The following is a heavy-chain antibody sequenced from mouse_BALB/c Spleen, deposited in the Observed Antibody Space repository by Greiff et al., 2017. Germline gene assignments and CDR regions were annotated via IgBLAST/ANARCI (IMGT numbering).Heavy chain of an antibody. J-gene: IGHJ4*01. CDR1: GYSITSGYY. CDR2: ISYDGSN. D-gene: IGHD1-1*02. V-gene: IGHV3-6*02. Sequence: EVKLVESGPGLVKPSQSLSLTCSVTGYSITSGYYWNWIRQFPGNKLEWMGYISYDGSNNYNPSLKNRISITRDTSKNQFFLKLNSVTTEDTATYYCASGGGSDAMDYWGQGTSVTVSS. CDR3: ASGGGSDAMDY.